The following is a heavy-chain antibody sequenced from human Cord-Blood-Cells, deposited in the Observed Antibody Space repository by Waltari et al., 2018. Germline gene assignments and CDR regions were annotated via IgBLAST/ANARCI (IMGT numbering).Heavy chain of an antibody. CDR2: MNPNSGNT. D-gene: IGHD6-13*01. CDR3: ARPGSSWYAFDI. Sequence: QVQLVQSGAEVKKPGASVKVSCKASGYPFTSYVINCVRQATGQGLEWMGWMNPNSGNTGYAQKFQGRVTITRNTSISTAYMELSSLRSEDTAVYYCARPGSSWYAFDIWGQGTMVTVSS. V-gene: IGHV1-8*03. J-gene: IGHJ3*02. CDR1: GYPFTSYV.